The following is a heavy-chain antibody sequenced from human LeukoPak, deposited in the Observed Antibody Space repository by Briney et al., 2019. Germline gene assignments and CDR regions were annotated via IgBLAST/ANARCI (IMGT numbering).Heavy chain of an antibody. CDR1: GGSISSYY. Sequence: PSETLSLTCTVSGGSISSYYWSWIRQPPGKGLEWIGYIYYSGSTNYNPSLKSRVTISVDTSKNQFSLKLSSVTAADTAVYYCARVGGYDSSGYYWPDYRGQGTLVTVSS. CDR2: IYYSGST. CDR3: ARVGGYDSSGYYWPDY. J-gene: IGHJ4*02. D-gene: IGHD3-22*01. V-gene: IGHV4-59*01.